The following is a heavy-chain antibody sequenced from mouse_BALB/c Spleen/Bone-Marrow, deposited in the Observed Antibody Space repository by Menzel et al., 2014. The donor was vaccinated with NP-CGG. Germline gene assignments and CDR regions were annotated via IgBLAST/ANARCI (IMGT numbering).Heavy chain of an antibody. CDR3: TRGGNYGWYLDV. J-gene: IGHJ1*01. D-gene: IGHD2-1*01. CDR1: GHTFTSYW. V-gene: IGHV1-69*02. CDR2: IYFFDSYI. Sequence: VQLQQSGAELVRPGASAKLSCKAFGHTFTSYWINWVKQRPGQGLEWIGNIYFFDSYINYNQKFKDKATLTVDKSSSTAYMQLSSPTSEDSAVYYCTRGGNYGWYLDVWGAGTTVTVSS.